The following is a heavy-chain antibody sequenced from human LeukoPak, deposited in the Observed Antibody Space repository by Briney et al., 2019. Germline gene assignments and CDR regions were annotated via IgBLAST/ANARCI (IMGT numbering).Heavy chain of an antibody. CDR1: GGTFSSYA. J-gene: IGHJ5*02. D-gene: IGHD6-13*01. Sequence: SVKVSCKASGGTFSSYAISWVRQAPGQGLEWMGGIIPIFGTANYAQKFQGRVTITTDESTSTAYMELSSLRSEDTAVYYCARVRPLIAAAGTYWFDPWGQGTLVTVSS. CDR3: ARVRPLIAAAGTYWFDP. CDR2: IIPIFGTA. V-gene: IGHV1-69*05.